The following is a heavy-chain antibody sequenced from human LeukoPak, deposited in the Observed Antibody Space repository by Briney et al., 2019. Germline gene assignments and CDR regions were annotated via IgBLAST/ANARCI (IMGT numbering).Heavy chain of an antibody. CDR2: ISSSGSTI. CDR3: AKDGAAAGSGHFDD. CDR1: GFTFSSYA. Sequence: GGSLRLSCAASGFTFSSYAMSWVRQAPGKGLEWVSYISSSGSTIYYADSVKGRFTISRDNAMNSLYLQMHSLRTDDTALYYCAKDGAAAGSGHFDDWGQGALVTVSS. J-gene: IGHJ4*02. D-gene: IGHD6-13*01. V-gene: IGHV3-48*04.